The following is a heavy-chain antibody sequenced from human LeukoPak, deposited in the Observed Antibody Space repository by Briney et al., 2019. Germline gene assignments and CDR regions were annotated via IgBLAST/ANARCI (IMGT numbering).Heavy chain of an antibody. CDR3: AKDAAGSAWYRKGPVFDY. J-gene: IGHJ4*02. CDR2: INPRGDST. Sequence: PGGSLRLSCAASGFTFSSYAMTWVRQGPGKGLEWVSSINPRGDSTYYADSVKGRFTISRDNSRNTLYLQMNSLRADDTAIYYCAKDAAGSAWYRKGPVFDYWGQGTLVTVSS. V-gene: IGHV3-23*01. D-gene: IGHD6-19*01. CDR1: GFTFSSYA.